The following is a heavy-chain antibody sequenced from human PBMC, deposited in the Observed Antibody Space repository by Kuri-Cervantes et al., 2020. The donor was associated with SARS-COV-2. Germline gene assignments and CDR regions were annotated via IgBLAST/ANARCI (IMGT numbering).Heavy chain of an antibody. V-gene: IGHV3-30-3*01. CDR1: GFTFSSYA. CDR3: ARWVQYYDILTPGYFDY. CDR2: ISYDGSNK. D-gene: IGHD3-9*01. J-gene: IGHJ4*02. Sequence: GESLKISCAASGFTFSSYAMHWVRQAPGKGLEWVAVISYDGSNKYYADSVEGRFTISRDNSKNTLYLQMNSLRAEDTAVYYCARWVQYYDILTPGYFDYWGQGTLVTVSS.